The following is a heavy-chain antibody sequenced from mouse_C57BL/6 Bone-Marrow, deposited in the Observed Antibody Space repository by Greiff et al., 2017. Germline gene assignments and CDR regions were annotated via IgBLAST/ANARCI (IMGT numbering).Heavy chain of an antibody. J-gene: IGHJ4*01. CDR2: IHPNSGST. Sequence: QVQLQQPGAELVKPGASVKLSCKASGYTFTSYWMHWVKQRPGQGLEWIGMIHPNSGSTNYNEKFKSKATLTVYKSSSTAYMQLSSLTSEDSAVYDCARFSRYYGSSCCAMDYWGQGTSVTVSA. D-gene: IGHD1-1*01. V-gene: IGHV1-64*01. CDR3: ARFSRYYGSSCCAMDY. CDR1: GYTFTSYW.